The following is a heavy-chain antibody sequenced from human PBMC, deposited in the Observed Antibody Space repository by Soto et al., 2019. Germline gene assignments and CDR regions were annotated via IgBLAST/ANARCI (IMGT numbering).Heavy chain of an antibody. D-gene: IGHD3-22*01. Sequence: GGSLRLSCAASGFTFSSYWMHWVRQAPGKGLVWVSRINSDGSSTSYADSVKGRFTISRDNAKNTLYLQMNSLRAEDTAVYYCARDTPHRDSSGYYLAAFDIWGQGTMVTVSS. CDR3: ARDTPHRDSSGYYLAAFDI. CDR2: INSDGSST. V-gene: IGHV3-74*01. J-gene: IGHJ3*02. CDR1: GFTFSSYW.